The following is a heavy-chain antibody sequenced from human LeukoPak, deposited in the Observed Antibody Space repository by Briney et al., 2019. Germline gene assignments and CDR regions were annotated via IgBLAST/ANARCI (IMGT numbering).Heavy chain of an antibody. Sequence: GGSLRLSCAASGFTFSSYAMHWVRQAPGKGLEWVAVISYDGSNKYYADSVKGRFTISRDNSKNTLYLQMNSLRAEDTAVYYCFSYCSGGSCYGPYYYGMDVWGQGTTVTVSS. CDR3: FSYCSGGSCYGPYYYGMDV. J-gene: IGHJ6*02. CDR1: GFTFSSYA. V-gene: IGHV3-30-3*01. CDR2: ISYDGSNK. D-gene: IGHD2-15*01.